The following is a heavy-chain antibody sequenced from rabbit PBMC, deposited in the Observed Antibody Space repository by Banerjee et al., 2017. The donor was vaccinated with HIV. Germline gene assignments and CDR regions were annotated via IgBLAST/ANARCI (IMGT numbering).Heavy chain of an antibody. D-gene: IGHD6-1*01. CDR3: ARGGDAGYGYGL. J-gene: IGHJ6*01. CDR1: GFSFSSGYD. Sequence: QSLEESGGDLVKPGASLTLTCTASGFSFSSGYDMCWVRQAPGKGLEWIGCIVAGSSGTTYYASWAKGRFTISKTSSTTVTLQMTSLTAADTATYFCARGGDAGYGYGLWGPGTLVTVS. CDR2: IVAGSSGTT. V-gene: IGHV1S40*01.